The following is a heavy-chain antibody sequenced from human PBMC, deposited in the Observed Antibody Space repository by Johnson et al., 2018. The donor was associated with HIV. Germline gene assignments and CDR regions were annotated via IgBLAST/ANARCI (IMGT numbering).Heavy chain of an antibody. Sequence: QVQLVDSGGGVVQPGGSLRLSCGVSDFTYSNSCLRWVRQAPGRGLEWVAVISYGGNKQYYVDSVKGRFTISRDNSKNTLYLQMNSLRAEDTAVYYCAKGDKAYSYPLDAFDIWGQGTMVTVSP. V-gene: IGHV3-30*18. D-gene: IGHD5-18*01. CDR1: DFTYSNSC. J-gene: IGHJ3*02. CDR2: ISYGGNKQ. CDR3: AKGDKAYSYPLDAFDI.